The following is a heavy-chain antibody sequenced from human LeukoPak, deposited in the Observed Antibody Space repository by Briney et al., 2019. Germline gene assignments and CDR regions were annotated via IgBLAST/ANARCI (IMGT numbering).Heavy chain of an antibody. D-gene: IGHD6-13*01. Sequence: PGGSLRLSCAASGFTFSSYWMTWVRQAPGKGLEWVANIKQDGSEKFYVDSVKGRFTISRDNTKNSLYLQMNSLRVEDTAVYFCARPLRPYILTAGMSAFHIWGQGTMVTVSS. CDR1: GFTFSSYW. V-gene: IGHV3-7*01. CDR2: IKQDGSEK. CDR3: ARPLRPYILTAGMSAFHI. J-gene: IGHJ3*02.